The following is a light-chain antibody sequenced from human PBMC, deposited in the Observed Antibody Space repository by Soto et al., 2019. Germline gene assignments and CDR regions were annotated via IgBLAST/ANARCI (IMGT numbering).Light chain of an antibody. CDR2: GVS. Sequence: EIVLTQSPGTLALSLGDGATLSCRASQTVNRNYLAWYHQKPGQPPRLLIYGVSNRATGVPDRFSGGGSGTEFTLTIVSLEPDDFGTYYCQQYIDSPRTFGQGTRLEVK. CDR1: QTVNRNY. V-gene: IGKV3-20*01. J-gene: IGKJ1*01. CDR3: QQYIDSPRT.